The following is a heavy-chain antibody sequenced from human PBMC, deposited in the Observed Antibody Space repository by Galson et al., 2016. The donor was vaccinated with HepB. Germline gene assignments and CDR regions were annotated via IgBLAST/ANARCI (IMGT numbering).Heavy chain of an antibody. Sequence: SLRLSCAGAGFTFNDYSMVWVRQAPGKGLEWVTVISYDGHNKYYADSVKGRFTISRDNSRNTLFLQMDSLRPEDTAIYYCARDDRHYYFGLDVWGKGTTVTVSS. V-gene: IGHV3-30*03. CDR3: ARDDRHYYFGLDV. D-gene: IGHD1-14*01. J-gene: IGHJ6*04. CDR1: GFTFNDYS. CDR2: ISYDGHNK.